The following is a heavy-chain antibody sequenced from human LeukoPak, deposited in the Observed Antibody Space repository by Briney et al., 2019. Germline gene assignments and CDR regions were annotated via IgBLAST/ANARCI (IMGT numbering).Heavy chain of an antibody. CDR2: ISAYNGNT. CDR3: ATDRQYYDFWSGPDY. V-gene: IGHV1-18*01. D-gene: IGHD3-3*01. CDR1: GYTFTSYG. Sequence: ASVKVSCKASGYTFTSYGISWVRQAPGQGLEWMGWISAYNGNTNYAQKLQGRVTMTTDTSTSTAYMELRSLRSDDTAVYYCATDRQYYDFWSGPDYWGEGTLVTVSS. J-gene: IGHJ4*02.